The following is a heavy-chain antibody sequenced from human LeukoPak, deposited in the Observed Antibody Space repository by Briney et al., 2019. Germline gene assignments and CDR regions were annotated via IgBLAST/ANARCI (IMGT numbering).Heavy chain of an antibody. D-gene: IGHD2-2*01. CDR3: ARDNKYLKDY. J-gene: IGHJ4*02. CDR2: ISYDGSNK. V-gene: IGHV3-30*03. CDR1: GFTFSSYS. Sequence: GGSLRLSCAASGFTFSSYSMNWVRQAPGKGLEWVAVISYDGSNKYYADSVKGRFTISRDNSKNTLYLQMNSLRAEDTAVYYCARDNKYLKDYWGQGTLVTVSS.